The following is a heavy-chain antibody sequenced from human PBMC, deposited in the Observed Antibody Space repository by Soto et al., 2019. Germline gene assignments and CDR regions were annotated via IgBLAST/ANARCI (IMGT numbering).Heavy chain of an antibody. D-gene: IGHD3-22*01. Sequence: PSETLSLTCTVSGGSISSGDYYWSWIRQPPGKGLEWIGYIYYSGSTYYNPSLKSRVTISVDTSKNQFSLKLSSVTAADTAVYYCARETVDYYDSSGSVYNWFDPWGQGTLVTVSS. V-gene: IGHV4-30-4*01. J-gene: IGHJ5*02. CDR3: ARETVDYYDSSGSVYNWFDP. CDR2: IYYSGST. CDR1: GGSISSGDYY.